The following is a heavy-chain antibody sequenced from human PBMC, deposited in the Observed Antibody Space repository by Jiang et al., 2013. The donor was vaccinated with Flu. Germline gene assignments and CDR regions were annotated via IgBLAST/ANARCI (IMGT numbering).Heavy chain of an antibody. Sequence: GLVQPGGSLRLSCAASGFTFSSYEMNWVRQAPGKGLEWVSYISSSGSTIYYADSVKGRFTISRDNAKNSLYLQMNGLRAEDTAVYYCASLVVVVAYNWFDPWGQGTLVTVSS. CDR3: ASLVVVVAYNWFDP. CDR1: GFTFSSYE. V-gene: IGHV3-48*03. D-gene: IGHD2-15*01. CDR2: ISSSGSTI. J-gene: IGHJ5*02.